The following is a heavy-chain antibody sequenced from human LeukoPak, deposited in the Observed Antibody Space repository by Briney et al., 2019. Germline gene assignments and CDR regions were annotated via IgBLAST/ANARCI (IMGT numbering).Heavy chain of an antibody. D-gene: IGHD3-10*01. CDR3: AHGTEVRGVINAFDI. CDR2: IYWDDDK. V-gene: IGHV2-5*02. CDR1: GFSLSTSGVG. J-gene: IGHJ3*02. Sequence: SGPTLVKPTQTLTLTCTFSGFSLSTSGVGVGWIRQPPGKALEWLALIYWDDDKRYSPSLKSRLTITKDTSKNQVVLTTTNMDPVDTARYYCAHGTEVRGVINAFDIWGQGTMVTVSS.